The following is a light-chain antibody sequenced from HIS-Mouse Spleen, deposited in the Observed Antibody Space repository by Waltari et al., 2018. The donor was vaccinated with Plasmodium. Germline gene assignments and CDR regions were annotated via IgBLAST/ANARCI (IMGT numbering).Light chain of an antibody. CDR2: EGS. Sequence: QSALTQPASVSGSPGQSITISCTGTSRAVGSYHLVSWYQQHPGKAPKLMIYEGSKRPSGVSNRFSGSKSGNTASLTISGLQAEDEADYYCCSYAGSSTYVFGTGTKVTVL. CDR3: CSYAGSSTYV. CDR1: SRAVGSYHL. V-gene: IGLV2-23*01. J-gene: IGLJ1*01.